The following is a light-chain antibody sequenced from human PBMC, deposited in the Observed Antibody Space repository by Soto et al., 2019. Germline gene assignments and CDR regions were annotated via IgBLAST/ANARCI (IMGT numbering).Light chain of an antibody. V-gene: IGKV1-27*01. Sequence: DIQMTQSPSSLSASVGDRVTITCRASQGISTYLAWYQQKPGKVPKLLIWAASTLQSGVPSRFSGSGSGTDFILTISSLQTEDVATYYCQKYNSAPLTFGGVTKVEIK. CDR3: QKYNSAPLT. CDR1: QGISTY. CDR2: AAS. J-gene: IGKJ4*01.